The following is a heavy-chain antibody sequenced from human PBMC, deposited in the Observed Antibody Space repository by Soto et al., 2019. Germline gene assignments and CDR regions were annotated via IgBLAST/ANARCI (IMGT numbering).Heavy chain of an antibody. CDR1: GGSISSYY. CDR3: ARGGDYYDSSGYPDY. V-gene: IGHV4-4*07. J-gene: IGHJ4*02. CDR2: IYTSGST. D-gene: IGHD3-22*01. Sequence: PSETLSLTCTVSGGSISSYYWSWIRQPAGKGLEWIGRIYTSGSTNYNPSLKSRVTMSVDTSKNQFPLKLSSVTAADTAVYYCARGGDYYDSSGYPDYWGQGTLVTVSS.